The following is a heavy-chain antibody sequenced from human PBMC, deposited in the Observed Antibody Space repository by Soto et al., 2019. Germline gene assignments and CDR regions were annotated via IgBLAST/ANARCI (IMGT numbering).Heavy chain of an antibody. CDR1: GYNFSDYY. CDR3: AREISGGVTLGWFDP. J-gene: IGHJ5*02. Sequence: QVRLVQSAAEVKKPGASVKVSCKASGYNFSDYYIHWVRQAPGQGLEWLGWVSAKSGGTNYAQKFKGRVTMTRDTSSNTVYMDLSGLKSDDTAVFYCAREISGGVTLGWFDPWGQGTLVTVSS. D-gene: IGHD2-8*02. CDR2: VSAKSGGT. V-gene: IGHV1-2*02.